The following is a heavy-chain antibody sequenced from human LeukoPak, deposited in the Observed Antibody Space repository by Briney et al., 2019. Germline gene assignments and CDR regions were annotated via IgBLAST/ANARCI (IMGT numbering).Heavy chain of an antibody. V-gene: IGHV1-69*04. D-gene: IGHD5-18*01. CDR1: GGTFSSYT. CDR3: AREVGYSYGLDY. CDR2: ISPILGIA. Sequence: SVKVSCKASGGTFSSYTISWVRQAPGQGPEWMGRISPILGIANYAQKFQGRVTITADKSTSTAYMELSSLRSEDTAVYYCAREVGYSYGLDYWGQGTLVTVSS. J-gene: IGHJ4*02.